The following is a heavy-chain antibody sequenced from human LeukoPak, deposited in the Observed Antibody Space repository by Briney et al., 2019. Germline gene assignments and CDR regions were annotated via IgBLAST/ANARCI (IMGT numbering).Heavy chain of an antibody. Sequence: PSETLSLTCTVSGGSISSYYWSWIRQPPGKGLEWIGYIYYSGSTNYNPSLKSRVTISVDTSKNQFSLKLSSVTAADTAVYYCARGISPSFDIWGQGIMVTVSS. J-gene: IGHJ3*02. D-gene: IGHD3-3*01. CDR3: ARGISPSFDI. V-gene: IGHV4-59*01. CDR2: IYYSGST. CDR1: GGSISSYY.